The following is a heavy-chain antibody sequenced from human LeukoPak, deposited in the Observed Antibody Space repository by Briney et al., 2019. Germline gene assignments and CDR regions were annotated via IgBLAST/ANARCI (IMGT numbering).Heavy chain of an antibody. V-gene: IGHV3-23*01. CDR1: GFTFSSYA. Sequence: GGSLRLSYAASGFTFSSYAMSWVRQAPGKGLEWVSAISGSGGSTYYADSVKGRFTISRDNSKNTLYLQMNSLRAEDTAVYYCAKDRVVIPQCLDYWGQGTLVTVSS. CDR2: ISGSGGST. J-gene: IGHJ4*02. D-gene: IGHD3-3*01. CDR3: AKDRVVIPQCLDY.